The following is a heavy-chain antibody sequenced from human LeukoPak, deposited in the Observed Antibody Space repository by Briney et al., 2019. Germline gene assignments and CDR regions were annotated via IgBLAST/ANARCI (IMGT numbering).Heavy chain of an antibody. D-gene: IGHD4-11*01. V-gene: IGHV4-4*07. CDR3: ARERDYSNAYVMDV. Sequence: SETLSLTCTVSGGSISDYYWSWIRQPAGKGLEWIGRFYTSGSTNYNPSLKSRVTVSVDTSKNQFSLRLSSATAADTAVYYCARERDYSNAYVMDVWGQGTTVTVSS. J-gene: IGHJ6*02. CDR1: GGSISDYY. CDR2: FYTSGST.